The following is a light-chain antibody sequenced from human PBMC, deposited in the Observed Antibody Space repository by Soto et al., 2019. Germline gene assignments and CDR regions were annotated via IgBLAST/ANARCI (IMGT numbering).Light chain of an antibody. V-gene: IGKV2-30*01. Sequence: EVVMTQSPLSLPVTLGQPASISFNSSQSLAYNDGITYLNWFHQRPGQSPRRLIYKVSNRDSGVPDRFSGSGSGTDFALKISRVEAEDVGVYYCMQGTHWPITFGQGTRLAIK. CDR2: KVS. J-gene: IGKJ5*01. CDR3: MQGTHWPIT. CDR1: QSLAYNDGITY.